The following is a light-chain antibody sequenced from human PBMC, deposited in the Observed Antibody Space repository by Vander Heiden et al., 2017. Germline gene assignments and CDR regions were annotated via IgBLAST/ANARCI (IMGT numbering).Light chain of an antibody. Sequence: DIQMTQSPSTLAASVGDRVTITCRASQNINNWLAWYQQRPGKAPKLLIYEASTLESGVASRFSGSGSGTEFTLTISSLQPDDFATYYCHQYNSYSPSTFGQGTQVEIK. CDR3: HQYNSYSPST. CDR2: EAS. J-gene: IGKJ1*01. V-gene: IGKV1-5*03. CDR1: QNINNW.